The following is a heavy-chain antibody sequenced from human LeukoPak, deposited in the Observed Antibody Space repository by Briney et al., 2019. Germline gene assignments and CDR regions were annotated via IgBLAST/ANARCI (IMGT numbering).Heavy chain of an antibody. V-gene: IGHV4-39*07. CDR3: ASTSDYYDSSGPYYFDY. J-gene: IGHJ4*02. CDR2: IYYSGST. D-gene: IGHD3-22*01. Sequence: SETLSLTCTVSGGSISSSSYYWGWIRQPPGKGLEWIGSIYYSGSTYYNPSLKSRVTISVDTSKNQFSLKLSSVTAAGTAVYYCASTSDYYDSSGPYYFDYWGQGTLVTVSS. CDR1: GGSISSSSYY.